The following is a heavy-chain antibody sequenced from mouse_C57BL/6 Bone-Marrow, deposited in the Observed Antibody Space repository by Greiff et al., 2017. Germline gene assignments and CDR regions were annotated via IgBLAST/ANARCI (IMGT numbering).Heavy chain of an antibody. V-gene: IGHV1-19*01. Sequence: EVQLQQSGPVLVKPGASVKMSCKASGYTFTDYYMSWVKRSYGKSLEWIGVINPYNGGTSYNQKFKGKATLTVDKSSSTAYMELNSLTSEDSAVYYCARARAQTNFDYWGKGTTLTVSS. CDR2: INPYNGGT. D-gene: IGHD3-2*02. CDR1: GYTFTDYY. CDR3: ARARAQTNFDY. J-gene: IGHJ2*01.